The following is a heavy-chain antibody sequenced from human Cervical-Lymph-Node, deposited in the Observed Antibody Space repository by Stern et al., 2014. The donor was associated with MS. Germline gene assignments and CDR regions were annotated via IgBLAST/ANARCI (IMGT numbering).Heavy chain of an antibody. V-gene: IGHV4-59*01. Sequence: VQLVQSGPGLLRPSETLSLTCTVSGASITSYYWSWIRQPPGKGLEWIGYIYYSGTTNYNASLKGRVAISIDTSKTQFSLRLGSVTAADTAVYYCARATDLWGQGTLVTVSS. J-gene: IGHJ5*02. CDR2: IYYSGTT. CDR1: GASITSYY. CDR3: ARATDL.